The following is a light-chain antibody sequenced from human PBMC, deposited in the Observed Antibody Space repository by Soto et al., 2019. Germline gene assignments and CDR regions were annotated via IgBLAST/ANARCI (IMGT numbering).Light chain of an antibody. CDR1: QSISSY. CDR2: DAS. J-gene: IGKJ1*01. CDR3: QQRSNWPPWT. Sequence: EIVMTQSPATLSVSPGERVTLSCRASQSISSYLAWYQHKPGQAPRLLLYDASNRATGVPARFSGSGSGTDFTLTISILEPEDFAVYYCQQRSNWPPWTFGQGTKVDIK. V-gene: IGKV3-11*01.